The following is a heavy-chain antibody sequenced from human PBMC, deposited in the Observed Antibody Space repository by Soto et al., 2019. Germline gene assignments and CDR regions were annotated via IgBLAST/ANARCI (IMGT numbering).Heavy chain of an antibody. CDR3: TTLGYCSGGSCFAVDHYYMDV. J-gene: IGHJ6*03. D-gene: IGHD2-15*01. Sequence: GGSLRLSCAASGFTFSNAWMSWVRQAPGKGLEWVGRIKSKTDGGTTDYAAPVKGRFTISRDDSKNTLDLQMNSLKTEDTAVYYCTTLGYCSGGSCFAVDHYYMDVWGKGTTVTVSS. CDR1: GFTFSNAW. CDR2: IKSKTDGGTT. V-gene: IGHV3-15*01.